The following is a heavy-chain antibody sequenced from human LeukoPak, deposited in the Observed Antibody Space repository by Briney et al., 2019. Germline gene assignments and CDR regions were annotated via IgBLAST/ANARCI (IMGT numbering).Heavy chain of an antibody. CDR2: IIPIFGTA. D-gene: IGHD5-18*01. Sequence: SVKVSCKASGGTFSSYAISWVRQAPGQGLEWMGGIIPIFGTANYAQKFQGRVTMTTDTSTSTAYMELRSLRSDDTAVYYCARGMGYSYGHPQGAFDIWGQGTMVTVSS. V-gene: IGHV1-69*05. CDR3: ARGMGYSYGHPQGAFDI. J-gene: IGHJ3*02. CDR1: GGTFSSYA.